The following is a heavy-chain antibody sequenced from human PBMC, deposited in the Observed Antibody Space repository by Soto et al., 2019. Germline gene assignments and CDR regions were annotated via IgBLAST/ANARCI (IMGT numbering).Heavy chain of an antibody. V-gene: IGHV4-59*08. CDR2: IYYSGST. D-gene: IGHD5-18*01. CDR1: GGSISSYY. CDR3: ASCLSGGDTAMDYYYYYMDV. J-gene: IGHJ6*03. Sequence: QVQLQESGPGLVKPSETLSLTCTVSGGSISSYYWSWIRQPPGKGLEWIGYIYYSGSTNYNPSLESRVTISVDTSKNQFSLKLSSVTAADTAVYYCASCLSGGDTAMDYYYYYMDVWGKGTTVTVSS.